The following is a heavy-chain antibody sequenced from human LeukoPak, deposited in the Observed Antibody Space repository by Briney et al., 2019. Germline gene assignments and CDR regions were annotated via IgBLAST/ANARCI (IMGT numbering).Heavy chain of an antibody. V-gene: IGHV3-21*01. Sequence: GGSLRLSCAASGFTFSSYSMNWVRQAPGKGLQWVSSISSSSSYIYYADSVKGRFTISRDDAKNSLYLQMNSLRAEDTAVYYCARADGSFTTPFDYWGQGTLVTVSS. CDR2: ISSSSSYI. D-gene: IGHD6-13*01. CDR3: ARADGSFTTPFDY. CDR1: GFTFSSYS. J-gene: IGHJ4*02.